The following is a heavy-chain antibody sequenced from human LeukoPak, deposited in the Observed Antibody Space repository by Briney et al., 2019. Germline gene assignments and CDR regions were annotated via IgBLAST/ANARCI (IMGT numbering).Heavy chain of an antibody. V-gene: IGHV3-11*01. J-gene: IGHJ4*02. CDR2: ISSSGSTI. CDR1: GFTFSDYY. Sequence: GGSLRLSCAASGFTFSDYYMSWIRQAPGKGLEWVSYISSSGSTIYYADSVKGRFTISRDNAKNSLYLQMNSLRAEDTAVYYCAGGSTSATQWLVDGFDYWGQGTRVTVSS. D-gene: IGHD6-19*01. CDR3: AGGSTSATQWLVDGFDY.